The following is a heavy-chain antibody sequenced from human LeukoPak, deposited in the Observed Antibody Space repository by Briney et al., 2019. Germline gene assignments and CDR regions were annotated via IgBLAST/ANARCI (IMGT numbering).Heavy chain of an antibody. J-gene: IGHJ3*02. D-gene: IGHD3-22*01. CDR3: AKALNYYDRAYDM. Sequence: GRSLRLSCAASGFSFSSYGMHWVRQAPGKGLEWVAVISYDGSNKYYADSVKGRFTISRDNSKNTLYMQMNTLRAEDRAMYYCAKALNYYDRAYDMWGQGTVVTVSS. CDR1: GFSFSSYG. CDR2: ISYDGSNK. V-gene: IGHV3-30*18.